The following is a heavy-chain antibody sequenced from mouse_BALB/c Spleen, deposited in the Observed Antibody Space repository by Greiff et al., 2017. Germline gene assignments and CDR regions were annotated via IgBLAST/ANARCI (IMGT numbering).Heavy chain of an antibody. CDR3: AIYDGYCLCAMDY. D-gene: IGHD2-3*01. CDR2: IYPGDGST. J-gene: IGHJ4*01. Sequence: QVQLQQSGPELVKPGASVKMSCKASGYTFTSYYIHWVKQRPGQGLEWIGWIYPGDGSTKYNEKFKGKTTLTADKSSSTAYMLLSSLTSEDSAIYFCAIYDGYCLCAMDYWGQGTSVTVSS. V-gene: IGHV1S56*01. CDR1: GYTFTSYY.